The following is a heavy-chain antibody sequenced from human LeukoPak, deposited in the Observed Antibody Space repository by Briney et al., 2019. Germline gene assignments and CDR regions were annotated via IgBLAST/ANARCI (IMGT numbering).Heavy chain of an antibody. CDR3: ARELGNSGYYGVDY. D-gene: IGHD3-22*01. CDR1: GYSFTGHY. Sequence: GASVKVSCTASGYSFTGHYIHWVRQAPGQGPEWVGWINPNSGDTTYAQNFQGWVTMTRDTSIATAYMELSRLRSDDTAIYYCARELGNSGYYGVDYWGQGTLVTVSS. CDR2: INPNSGDT. V-gene: IGHV1-2*04. J-gene: IGHJ4*02.